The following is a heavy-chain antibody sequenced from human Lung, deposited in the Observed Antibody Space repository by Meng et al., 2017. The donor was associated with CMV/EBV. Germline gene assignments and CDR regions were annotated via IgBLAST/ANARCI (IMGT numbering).Heavy chain of an antibody. Sequence: QMQLQESGPGLVKPSGTLSLTCAVSGGSISISTWWSWVRQPPGKGLEWIGEIYHSGGTNYNPSLRGRVTISVDKSKNQFSLKLSSVTAADTAVYYCASFPPPGKQWLVTDYWGQGTLVTVSS. CDR2: IYHSGGT. V-gene: IGHV4-4*02. J-gene: IGHJ4*02. D-gene: IGHD6-19*01. CDR1: GGSISISTW. CDR3: ASFPPPGKQWLVTDY.